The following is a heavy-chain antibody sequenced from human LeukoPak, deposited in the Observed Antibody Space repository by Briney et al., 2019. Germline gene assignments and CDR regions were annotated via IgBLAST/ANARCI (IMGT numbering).Heavy chain of an antibody. CDR2: IYRDGST. J-gene: IGHJ6*02. V-gene: IGHV3-66*01. CDR3: ARDHQDSRGFRSGMYV. CDR1: GFIVSSKY. D-gene: IGHD3-22*01. Sequence: GGSLSLYCAASGFIVSSKYMNWVRQAPGKGLEGVSVIYRDGSTYYADSVKGRFTISRDNSKNTLYLQMNSLRVEDTAVYYCARDHQDSRGFRSGMYVWGQGTTVTVSS.